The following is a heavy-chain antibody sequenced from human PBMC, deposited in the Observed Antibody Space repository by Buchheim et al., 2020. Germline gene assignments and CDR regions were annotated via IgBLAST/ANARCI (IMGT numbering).Heavy chain of an antibody. J-gene: IGHJ4*02. D-gene: IGHD1-26*01. CDR1: GGSTRSSSYY. V-gene: IGHV4-39*01. CDR2: TYYRGRT. CDR3: ARRSGSQSSEFDY. Sequence: QLQLKGWGPGLGKPSETLSPPCTVSGGSTRSSSYYWGWTRQPPGKGLGWIGGTYYRGRTYYNPSLKSRVPLSVDPSNNPFSLKLSSVTAADTAVYYCARRSGSQSSEFDYWGQGTL.